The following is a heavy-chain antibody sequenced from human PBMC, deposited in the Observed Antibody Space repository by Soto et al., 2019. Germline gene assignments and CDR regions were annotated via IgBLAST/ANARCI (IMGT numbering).Heavy chain of an antibody. CDR2: FDPEDGET. J-gene: IGHJ4*02. D-gene: IGHD5-12*01. CDR1: GYTLTELS. Sequence: QVQLVQSGAEVQKPGASVKVSCKVSGYTLTELSMHWVRQAPGKGLEWMGGFDPEDGETIYAQKFQGRVTMTEDTSTDTAYMELSSLRSEDTAVYYCATKVLYSGYWDLPYFDYWGQGTLVTVSS. CDR3: ATKVLYSGYWDLPYFDY. V-gene: IGHV1-24*01.